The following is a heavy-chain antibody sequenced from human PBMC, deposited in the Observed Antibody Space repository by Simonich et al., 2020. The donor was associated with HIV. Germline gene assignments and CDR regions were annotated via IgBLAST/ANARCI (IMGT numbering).Heavy chain of an antibody. CDR1: GGSFSGYY. V-gene: IGHV4-34*01. D-gene: IGHD6-6*01. CDR3: ARRIYSSSSSDFDY. CDR2: INQRGST. J-gene: IGHJ4*02. Sequence: QVQLQQWGAGLLKPSETLSLTCAVYGGSFSGYYWSWIRQPPGKGLEWIGEINQRGSTIYNPSLKRRFTISVDTSKNQFSLKRRSVTAADTAVFYCARRIYSSSSSDFDYWGQGTLVTVSS.